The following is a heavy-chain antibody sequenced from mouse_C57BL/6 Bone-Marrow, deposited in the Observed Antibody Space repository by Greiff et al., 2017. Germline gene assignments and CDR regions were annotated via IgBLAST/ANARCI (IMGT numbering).Heavy chain of an antibody. V-gene: IGHV5-12*01. Sequence: EVKLMESGGGLVQPGGSLKLSCAASGFTFSDYYMYWVRQTPEKRLEWVAYISNGGGSTYYPDTVKGRFTISRDNAKNTLYLQMSRLKSEDTAMYYCASYSNYLYYAMDYWGQGTSVTVSS. CDR2: ISNGGGST. CDR1: GFTFSDYY. D-gene: IGHD2-5*01. CDR3: ASYSNYLYYAMDY. J-gene: IGHJ4*01.